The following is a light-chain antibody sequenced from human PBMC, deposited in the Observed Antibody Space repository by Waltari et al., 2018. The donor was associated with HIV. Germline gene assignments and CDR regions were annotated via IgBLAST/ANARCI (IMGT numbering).Light chain of an antibody. CDR2: GAS. CDR1: QGSGNW. Sequence: DIQMTQFPSSVSASVGDSGSTTCRATQGSGNWVAWDQQKPGRAPKLLIHGASILQAGVPSRVSGRGSGTGFTLTLNSLQPEDFATYFCQQTNSFPITFGQGTRLDSK. CDR3: QQTNSFPIT. V-gene: IGKV1D-12*01. J-gene: IGKJ5*01.